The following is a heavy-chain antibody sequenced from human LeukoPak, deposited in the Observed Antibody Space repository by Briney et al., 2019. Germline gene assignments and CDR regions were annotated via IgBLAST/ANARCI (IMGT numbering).Heavy chain of an antibody. J-gene: IGHJ6*03. Sequence: GGSLRLSCAASGFTFSNAWMSWVRQAPGKGLEWVGRIKSKTDGGTTDYAAPVKGRFTISRDDSKNTLYLQMNSLKTEDTAVYYCTTENVGGSYYYYYYYMDVWGKGTTVTVSS. D-gene: IGHD1-26*01. CDR3: TTENVGGSYYYYYYYMDV. CDR2: IKSKTDGGTT. V-gene: IGHV3-15*01. CDR1: GFTFSNAW.